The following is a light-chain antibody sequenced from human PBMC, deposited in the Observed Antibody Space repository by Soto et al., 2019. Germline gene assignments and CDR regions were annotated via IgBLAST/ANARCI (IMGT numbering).Light chain of an antibody. V-gene: IGKV4-1*01. CDR1: QSLFYNSNNKNF. J-gene: IGKJ4*01. CDR2: WAS. Sequence: DIVMTQSPDSLAVSLGERATINCKSSQSLFYNSNNKNFLAWYQQKPGQPPKLLFYWASTRESGVPDRFSGSGSGTDFTLTINSLQAGDVAVYYCQQYFGTPLTFGGGTKVEI. CDR3: QQYFGTPLT.